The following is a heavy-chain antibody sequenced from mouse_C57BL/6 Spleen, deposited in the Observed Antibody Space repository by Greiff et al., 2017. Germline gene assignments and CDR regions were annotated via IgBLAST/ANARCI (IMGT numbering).Heavy chain of an antibody. D-gene: IGHD1-1*01. CDR1: GYAFTNYL. V-gene: IGHV1-54*01. J-gene: IGHJ2*01. CDR2: INPGSGGT. Sequence: VKLMESGAELVRPGTSVKVSCKASGYAFTNYLIEWVKQRPGQGLEWIGVINPGSGGTNYNEKFKGKATLTADKSSSTAYMQLSSLTSEDSAVYFCARAYYYGTGYWGQGTTLTVSS. CDR3: ARAYYYGTGY.